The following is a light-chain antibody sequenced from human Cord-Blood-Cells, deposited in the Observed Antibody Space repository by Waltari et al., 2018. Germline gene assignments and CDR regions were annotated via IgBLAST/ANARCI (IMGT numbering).Light chain of an antibody. V-gene: IGLV3-21*02. CDR3: QVWDSSSDHWV. J-gene: IGLJ3*02. CDR2: DDS. Sequence: RITCGGNNIGSKSVHWSQQKPGQAPVLVVYDDSDRPSGIPERFSRSNSGKTATMTISRVETGDEADYYCQVWDSSSDHWVFGGGTKLPVL. CDR1: NIGSKS.